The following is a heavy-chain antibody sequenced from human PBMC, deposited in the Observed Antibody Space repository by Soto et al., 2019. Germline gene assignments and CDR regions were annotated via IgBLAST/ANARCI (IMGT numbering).Heavy chain of an antibody. CDR1: GFTFSSYA. CDR3: ASSALRFLEWLSHTYYYGMDV. J-gene: IGHJ6*02. V-gene: IGHV3-30-3*01. D-gene: IGHD3-3*01. CDR2: ISYDGSNK. Sequence: GGSLRLSCAASGFTFSSYAMHWVRQAPGKGLEWVAVISYDGSNKYYADSVKGRFTISRDNSKNTLYLQMNSLRAEDTAVYYCASSALRFLEWLSHTYYYGMDVWGQGTTVTVSS.